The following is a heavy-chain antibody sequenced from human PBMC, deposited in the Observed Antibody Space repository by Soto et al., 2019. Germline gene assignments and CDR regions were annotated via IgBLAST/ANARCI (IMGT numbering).Heavy chain of an antibody. CDR1: GYTFSDYY. J-gene: IGHJ4*02. CDR3: ASHYDMWSGSLSPVDY. D-gene: IGHD3-3*01. Sequence: QVQLVESGGDLVKRGGSLRLSCAASGYTFSDYYMSWIRQAPGKGLEWISYIDTSSTKIYYADSVKGRLTISRDNAKNSLYLEMNSLRDEATAVYYCASHYDMWSGSLSPVDYWGQGTLVTVSS. V-gene: IGHV3-11*01. CDR2: IDTSSTKI.